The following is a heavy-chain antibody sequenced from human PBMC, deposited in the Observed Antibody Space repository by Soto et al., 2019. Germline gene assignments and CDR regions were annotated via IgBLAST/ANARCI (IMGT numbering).Heavy chain of an antibody. CDR3: ARLYYGDYEGWWFDY. CDR2: IYYSGST. CDR1: GGSISSSSYY. V-gene: IGHV4-39*01. Sequence: QLQLQESGPGLVKPSETLSLTCTVSGGSISSSSYYWGWIRQPPGKGLEWIGSIYYSGSTYYNPSLKSRVTISVDTSKNQFSLKLSSVTAADTAVYYCARLYYGDYEGWWFDYWGQGTLVTVSS. J-gene: IGHJ4*02. D-gene: IGHD4-17*01.